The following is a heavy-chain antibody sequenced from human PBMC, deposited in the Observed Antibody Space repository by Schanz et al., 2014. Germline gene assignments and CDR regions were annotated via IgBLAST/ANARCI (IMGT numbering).Heavy chain of an antibody. V-gene: IGHV3-30*02. CDR2: IRYDASNE. CDR3: ARRITGTHHNPYYHGMDV. CDR1: RFAFSNCG. D-gene: IGHD1-20*01. Sequence: QAQLVESGGGVVQPGGSLRLSCAASRFAFSNCGMHWVRQAPGKGLEWVAFIRYDASNEYYADSVKGRFTISRDNSKNTLYLQMNSLRAEDTAVYYCARRITGTHHNPYYHGMDVWGQGTTVTVSS. J-gene: IGHJ6*02.